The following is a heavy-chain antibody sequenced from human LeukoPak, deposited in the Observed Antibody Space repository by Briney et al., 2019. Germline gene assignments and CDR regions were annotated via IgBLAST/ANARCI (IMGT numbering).Heavy chain of an antibody. CDR1: GGSISSYY. J-gene: IGHJ6*02. CDR2: IYYSGST. Sequence: PSETLSLTCTVSGGSISSYYWRWIRQPPGKGLEWIGYIYYSGSTNYNPSLKSRVTISVDTSKNQFSLKLISVTAADTAVYYCARNTIFGDYSNYYYYGMDVWGQGTTVTVSS. D-gene: IGHD3-3*01. CDR3: ARNTIFGDYSNYYYYGMDV. V-gene: IGHV4-59*01.